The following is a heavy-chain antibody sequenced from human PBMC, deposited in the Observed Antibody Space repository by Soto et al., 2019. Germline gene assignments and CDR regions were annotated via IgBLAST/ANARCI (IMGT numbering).Heavy chain of an antibody. Sequence: QVQLVQSGAEVKKPGASVKVSCKVSGYTLTELSMHWVRQAPGKGLEWMGGFDPEDGETIYAQKFQCRVTITEDTSTDTADMELSSLRSEDTAVYYCATWPHLYGTYCSSTSCYEYIFDYWGQGTLVTVSS. CDR2: FDPEDGET. D-gene: IGHD2-2*01. V-gene: IGHV1-24*01. CDR1: GYTLTELS. CDR3: ATWPHLYGTYCSSTSCYEYIFDY. J-gene: IGHJ4*02.